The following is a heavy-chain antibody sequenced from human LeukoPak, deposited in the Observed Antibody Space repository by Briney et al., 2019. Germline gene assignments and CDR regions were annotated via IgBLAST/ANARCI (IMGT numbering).Heavy chain of an antibody. J-gene: IGHJ6*03. CDR2: IYTSGST. V-gene: IGHV4-4*09. CDR1: GGSISSYY. CDR3: ARHAHRVTIFGVADYYYYMDV. Sequence: SETLSLTCTVSGGSISSYYWSWIRQPPGKGLEWIGYIYTSGSTNYNPSLKSRVTISVDTSKNQFSLKLSSVTAADTAVYYCARHAHRVTIFGVADYYYYMDVWAKGPRSPSP. D-gene: IGHD3-3*01.